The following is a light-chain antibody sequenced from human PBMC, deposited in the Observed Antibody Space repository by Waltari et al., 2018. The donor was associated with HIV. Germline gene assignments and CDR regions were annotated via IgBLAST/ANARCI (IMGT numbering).Light chain of an antibody. CDR2: GTS. J-gene: IGKJ3*01. V-gene: IGKV3-20*01. CDR3: QQYDHSPLFT. CDR1: QSVSNTF. Sequence: EIVLTQSPGTLSLSPGERATLSCRASQSVSNTFLAWYQQKPGQATRLLIYGTSNRATGVPDRFSGSGSGTDFTLTISRLEPEDFAVYYCQQYDHSPLFTFGPGTKVDI.